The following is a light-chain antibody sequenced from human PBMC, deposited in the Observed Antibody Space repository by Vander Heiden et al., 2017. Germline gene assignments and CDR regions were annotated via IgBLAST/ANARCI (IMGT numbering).Light chain of an antibody. CDR3: QQSDSTPYT. J-gene: IGKJ2*01. CDR1: QSISSY. CDR2: AAS. Sequence: DIQMTQSPSSLSASVGDRITITCRASQSISSYLNWYQQKPGKAPKLLIYAASTLQSGVPSRFSGSGPGTDFTLTISRLQPEDFATYYCQQSDSTPYTFGQGTKLXIK. V-gene: IGKV1-39*01.